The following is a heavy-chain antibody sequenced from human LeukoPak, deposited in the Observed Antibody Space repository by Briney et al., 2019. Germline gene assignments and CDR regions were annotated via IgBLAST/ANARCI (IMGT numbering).Heavy chain of an antibody. Sequence: GGSLRLSCAASGFTFSNYWIHWVRQAPGKGLVWVSRIKSDGSSTTYADSVKGRFTTSRDNAKNTLYLQMNSLRAEDTAVYYCSRDSLSSCGGDCYSGLDVWGQGTTVTVSS. J-gene: IGHJ6*02. CDR2: IKSDGSST. CDR3: SRDSLSSCGGDCYSGLDV. CDR1: GFTFSNYW. V-gene: IGHV3-74*01. D-gene: IGHD2-21*02.